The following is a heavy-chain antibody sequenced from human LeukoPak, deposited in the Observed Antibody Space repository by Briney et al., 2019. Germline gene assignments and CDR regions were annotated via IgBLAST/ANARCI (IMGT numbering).Heavy chain of an antibody. V-gene: IGHV4-59*08. CDR2: IYYSGST. CDR1: GGSFSGYY. D-gene: IGHD6-13*01. CDR3: ARLRYSSSWYKVGDAFDI. J-gene: IGHJ3*02. Sequence: SETLSLTCAVYGGSFSGYYWSWIRQPPGKGLEWIGYIYYSGSTNYNPSLKSRVTISVDTSKNQFSLKLSSVTAADTAVYYCARLRYSSSWYKVGDAFDIWGQGTMVTVSS.